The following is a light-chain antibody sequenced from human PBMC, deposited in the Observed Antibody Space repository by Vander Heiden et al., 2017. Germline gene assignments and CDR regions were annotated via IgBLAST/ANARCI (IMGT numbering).Light chain of an antibody. V-gene: IGKV3-15*01. CDR2: GAS. J-gene: IGKJ1*01. CDR3: QQYNNWPPWT. CDR1: LSVTTS. Sequence: EILMTQSPATLSVSAGERVTLSCRASLSVTTSLAWYQQKPGQPPRLLIYGASTRATGVPARVSGSGYGTEFTLTISSLQSEDFAVYFCQQYNNWPPWTFGQGTKVEIK.